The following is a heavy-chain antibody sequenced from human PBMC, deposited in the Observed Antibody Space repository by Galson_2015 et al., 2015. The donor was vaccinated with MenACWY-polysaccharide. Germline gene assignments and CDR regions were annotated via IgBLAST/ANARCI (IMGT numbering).Heavy chain of an antibody. CDR1: GFTFSTYW. D-gene: IGHD5-12*01. CDR3: ARGYSGYG. Sequence: LRLSCAASGFTFSTYWMHWARQAPGKGLVWVSRIKSDGSSTSYADSVKGRFTISRDNAKNTLYLQMNSLRAEDTAVYYCARGYSGYGWGQGTLVTVSS. CDR2: IKSDGSST. J-gene: IGHJ4*02. V-gene: IGHV3-74*01.